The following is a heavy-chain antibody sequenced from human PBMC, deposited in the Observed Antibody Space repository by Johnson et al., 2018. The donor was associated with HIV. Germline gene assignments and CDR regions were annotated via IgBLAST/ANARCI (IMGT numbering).Heavy chain of an antibody. CDR1: GFTFSSYA. V-gene: IGHV3-30*14. CDR3: ARECSGGSCYPLDHDAFDI. Sequence: QVQLVESGGGVVQPGRSLRLSCAASGFTFSSYAMHWVRQAPGKGLEWVALISYDGSSTYYADSVRGRFTLSRDNSKNTVYLQMNSPRAEDTAVYYCARECSGGSCYPLDHDAFDIWGQGTMVTVSS. J-gene: IGHJ3*02. D-gene: IGHD2-15*01. CDR2: ISYDGSST.